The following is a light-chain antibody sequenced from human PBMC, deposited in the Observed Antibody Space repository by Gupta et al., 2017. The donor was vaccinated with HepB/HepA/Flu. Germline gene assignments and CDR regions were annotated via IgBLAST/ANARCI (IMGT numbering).Light chain of an antibody. CDR1: QSISSN. Sequence: IVLTQSPATLSVSPGERATLSCRASQSISSNLAWYQQIPGQAPRLIIFGASTRATGVPARCSGSGSGTEFTLTISSLQSEDFAVYYWQHNNSRPLTFGGGTKVEIK. CDR2: GAS. J-gene: IGKJ4*01. CDR3: QHNNSRPLT. V-gene: IGKV3-15*01.